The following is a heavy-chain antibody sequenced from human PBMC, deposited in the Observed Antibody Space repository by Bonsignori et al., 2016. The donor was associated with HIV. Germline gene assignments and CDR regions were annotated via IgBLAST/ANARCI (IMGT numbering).Heavy chain of an antibody. V-gene: IGHV4-4*07. CDR3: ARGRGPTLMWFDP. D-gene: IGHD2/OR15-2a*01. CDR2: AFTSGST. Sequence: RQAPGKGLEWIGRAFTSGSTSYNPSLKSRVSLSVDTSKNQSSLTLRSVTAADTAVYYCARGRGPTLMWFDPWGQGTLVTVSS. J-gene: IGHJ5*02.